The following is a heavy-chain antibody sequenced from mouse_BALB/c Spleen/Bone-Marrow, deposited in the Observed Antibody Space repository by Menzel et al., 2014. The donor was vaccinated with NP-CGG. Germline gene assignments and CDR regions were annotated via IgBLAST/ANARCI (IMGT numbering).Heavy chain of an antibody. V-gene: IGHV1-69*02. Sequence: QVHVKQSGAELVTPGASVKLSCKASGYTFTTYWMHWVKQRPGHGLGWIGQVDPSDGYTNYSQMFKGKATLTVDKSSSTAYMQLSSLSSEDSAVYYCARGGDNFAWFAYWGQGTLVTVSA. CDR1: GYTFTTYW. CDR3: ARGGDNFAWFAY. D-gene: IGHD1-3*01. J-gene: IGHJ3*01. CDR2: VDPSDGYT.